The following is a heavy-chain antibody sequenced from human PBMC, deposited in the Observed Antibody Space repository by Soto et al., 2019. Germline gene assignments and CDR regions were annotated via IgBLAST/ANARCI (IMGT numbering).Heavy chain of an antibody. CDR2: INSDGASR. Sequence: EVQLVESGGGLVQPGGSLRLSCAASGLTFSSYWMHWVRQTPGKGLLWVSRINSDGASRTYVDSVKGRFTISRDNAKNTLYLQMNSLRAEDTGVYYCASAGDNEGFDYWGQGTLVTVSS. V-gene: IGHV3-74*03. D-gene: IGHD4-17*01. CDR3: ASAGDNEGFDY. CDR1: GLTFSSYW. J-gene: IGHJ4*02.